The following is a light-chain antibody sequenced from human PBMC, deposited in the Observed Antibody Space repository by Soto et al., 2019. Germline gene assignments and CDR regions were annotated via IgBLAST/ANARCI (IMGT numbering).Light chain of an antibody. J-gene: IGKJ4*01. CDR2: DAS. CDR3: LQDYPYPRT. Sequence: DVQMTRGPSTLSASIGERVAVTCWASQSISSWLAWYQQKQGKAPKLLIYDASSLESGVPSRFSGSGYGTDFHLTISSLQAEDFATYYCLQDYPYPRTFGGGTKVDIK. CDR1: QSISSW. V-gene: IGKV1-5*01.